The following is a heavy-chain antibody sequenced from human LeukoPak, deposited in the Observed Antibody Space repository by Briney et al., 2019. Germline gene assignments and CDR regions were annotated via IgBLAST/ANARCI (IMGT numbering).Heavy chain of an antibody. CDR1: GFTFSSYG. J-gene: IGHJ4*02. CDR3: VRDAGGSSPFDY. D-gene: IGHD1-26*01. CDR2: ISYDGSNK. V-gene: IGHV3-30*03. Sequence: GRSLRLSCAASGFTFSSYGMHWVRQAPGKGLEWVAVISYDGSNKYYADSVKGRFTISRDDSKNTLYLQMNSLRAEDTAVYYCVRDAGGSSPFDYWGQGTLVTVSS.